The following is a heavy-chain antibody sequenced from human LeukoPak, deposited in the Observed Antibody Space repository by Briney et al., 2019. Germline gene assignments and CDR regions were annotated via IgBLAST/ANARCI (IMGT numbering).Heavy chain of an antibody. V-gene: IGHV3-23*01. CDR1: GFTFGSYA. CDR2: ISDSGGST. CDR3: AKGEKTRPFGGVIDY. J-gene: IGHJ4*02. Sequence: GGSLRLSCAASGFTFGSYAMSWVRQAPGKGLEWVSAISDSGGSTYYAGSVKGRFTISRDNSKNTLFLHMNSLRAEDTAVYYCAKGEKTRPFGGVIDYWGQGTLVTVSS. D-gene: IGHD3-16*02.